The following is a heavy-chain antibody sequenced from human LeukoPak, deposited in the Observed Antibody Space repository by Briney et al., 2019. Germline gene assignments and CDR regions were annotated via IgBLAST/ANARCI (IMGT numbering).Heavy chain of an antibody. V-gene: IGHV3-66*02. CDR2: IYSGGSA. J-gene: IGHJ4*02. CDR1: GFTFSSYS. CDR3: ANDGDY. D-gene: IGHD1-1*01. Sequence: GGSLRLSCAASGFTFSSYSMSWVRQAPGRGLEWVSMIYSGGSAYYADSVKGRFTISRDNSKNTLYLQMNSLRAEDTAVYYCANDGDYWGQGTLVTVSS.